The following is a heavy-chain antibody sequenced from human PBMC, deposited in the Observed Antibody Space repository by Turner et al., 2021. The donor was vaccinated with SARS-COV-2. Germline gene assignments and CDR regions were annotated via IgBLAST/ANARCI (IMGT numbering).Heavy chain of an antibody. J-gene: IGHJ4*02. CDR2: IYYSGST. V-gene: IGHV4-39*01. Sequence: QLQLQASGPGLAKPSETLSLTCTVSGGSISSSRYYWGWIRQPPGKGLEWIGSIYYSGSTYYNPSLKSRVTISVDTSKNQFSLKLSSVTAADTAVYYCARSNYDFWSGYYTFYFDYWGQGTLVTVSS. CDR1: GGSISSSRYY. D-gene: IGHD3-3*01. CDR3: ARSNYDFWSGYYTFYFDY.